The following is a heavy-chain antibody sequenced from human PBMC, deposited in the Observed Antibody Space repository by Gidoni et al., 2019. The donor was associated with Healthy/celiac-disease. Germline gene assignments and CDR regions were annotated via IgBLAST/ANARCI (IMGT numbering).Heavy chain of an antibody. CDR3: ARDRFVAGSYFDY. J-gene: IGHJ4*02. CDR1: GFTFSSYG. CDR2: IWYDGSNK. D-gene: IGHD6-19*01. Sequence: QVQLVESGGGVIQSGRCLRRSCAASGFTFSSYGMHWVRQAPGKGLEWVAFIWYDGSNKYYADSVKGRFTISRDNSKNTLYLQMNSLRAEDTAVYYCARDRFVAGSYFDYWGQGTLVTVSS. V-gene: IGHV3-33*01.